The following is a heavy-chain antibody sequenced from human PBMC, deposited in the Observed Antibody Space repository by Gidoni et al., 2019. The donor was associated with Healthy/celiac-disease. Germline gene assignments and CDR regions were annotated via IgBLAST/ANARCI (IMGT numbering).Heavy chain of an antibody. CDR2: IRGSGGST. CDR3: AKESRRTYYYASRGYVDY. CDR1: GFTFSSYA. J-gene: IGHJ4*02. V-gene: IGHV3-23*01. Sequence: EVQLLESGGGLVQPGGSLRLSCAASGFTFSSYAMSWVRQPPGKGLEWVSAIRGSGGSTDYAHSLKGRVTISRDTSKNTLYLQMNSLRAEDTAVYYCAKESRRTYYYASRGYVDYWGQGTLVTVSS. D-gene: IGHD3-22*01.